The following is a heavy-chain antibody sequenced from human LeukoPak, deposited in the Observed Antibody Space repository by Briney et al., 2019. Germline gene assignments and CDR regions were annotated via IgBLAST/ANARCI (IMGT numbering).Heavy chain of an antibody. V-gene: IGHV3-21*01. Sequence: GGSLRLSCAASGFTFSSYSMNWVRQAPGKGLEWVSSISSSSSYIYYADSVKGRFTISRDNAKNSLYLQMNSLRAEDTAVYYCARDYSSSWYNLYYYYYYGMDVWGQGTTVTVSS. CDR2: ISSSSSYI. D-gene: IGHD6-13*01. CDR3: ARDYSSSWYNLYYYYYYGMDV. CDR1: GFTFSSYS. J-gene: IGHJ6*02.